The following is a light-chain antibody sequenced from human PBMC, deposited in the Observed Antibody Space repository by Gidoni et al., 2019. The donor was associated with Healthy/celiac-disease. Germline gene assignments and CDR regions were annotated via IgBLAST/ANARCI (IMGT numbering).Light chain of an antibody. Sequence: DFVMTQSPASLAVSLGDRATINCKSSQSVLYSSNNKNYLAWYQQKPGQPPKLLIDWASTRESGVPDRFSGSGSGTDFTLTISSLQAEDVAVYYCQQYYSTPRTFGQGTKLEIK. J-gene: IGKJ2*02. CDR2: WAS. CDR1: QSVLYSSNNKNY. V-gene: IGKV4-1*01. CDR3: QQYYSTPRT.